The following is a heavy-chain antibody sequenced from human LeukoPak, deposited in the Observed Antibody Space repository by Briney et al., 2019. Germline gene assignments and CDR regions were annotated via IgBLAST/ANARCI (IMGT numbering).Heavy chain of an antibody. CDR1: GYTFTSYY. CDR3: ARDGIAVAGTYYYYGMDV. CDR2: INPSGGST. V-gene: IGHV1-46*01. D-gene: IGHD6-19*01. J-gene: IGHJ6*04. Sequence: ASVKVSCKASGYTFTSYYMHWVRQAPGQGLEWMGIINPSGGSTSYAQKFQGRVTMTRDTSTSTVYMELSSLRSEDTAVYYCARDGIAVAGTYYYYGMDVWGKGTTVTVSS.